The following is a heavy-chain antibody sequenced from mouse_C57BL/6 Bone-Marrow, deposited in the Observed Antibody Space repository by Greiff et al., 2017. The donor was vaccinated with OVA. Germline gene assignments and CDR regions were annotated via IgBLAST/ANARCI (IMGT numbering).Heavy chain of an antibody. J-gene: IGHJ1*03. CDR1: GFTFSSYA. Sequence: LVESGGGLVKPGGSLKLSCAASGFTFSSYAMSWVRQTPEKRLEWVATISDGGSYTYYPDNVKGRFTISRDNAKNNLYLQMSHLKSEDTAMCYCARDDWDWYFDVWGTGTTVTVSS. V-gene: IGHV5-4*01. CDR2: ISDGGSYT. CDR3: ARDDWDWYFDV. D-gene: IGHD4-1*01.